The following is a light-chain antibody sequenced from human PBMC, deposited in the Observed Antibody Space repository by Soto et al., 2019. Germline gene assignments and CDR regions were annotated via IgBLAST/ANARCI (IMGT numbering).Light chain of an antibody. CDR3: QQSYSTLWT. CDR1: QSLVHSDGNTY. Sequence: DVVMTQSPLSLPVTLGQPASISCRSSQSLVHSDGNTYLNWFQQRPGQSPRRLIYKVSNRDSGVPDRFSGSGSGTDFTLTISSLQPEDFATYYCQQSYSTLWTFGQGTKVDI. J-gene: IGKJ1*01. CDR2: KVS. V-gene: IGKV2-30*02.